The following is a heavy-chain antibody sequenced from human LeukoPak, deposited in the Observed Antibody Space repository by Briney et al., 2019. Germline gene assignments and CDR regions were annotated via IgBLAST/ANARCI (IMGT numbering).Heavy chain of an antibody. J-gene: IGHJ6*02. CDR1: GYSISSTNW. CDR3: ARGRNYDFWSGYSYGMDV. V-gene: IGHV4-28*03. D-gene: IGHD3-3*01. CDR2: INHSGST. Sequence: PSETLSLTCAVSGYSISSTNWWGWIRQPPGKGLEWIGEINHSGSTNYNPSLKSRVTISVDTSKNQFSLKLSSVTAADTAVYYCARGRNYDFWSGYSYGMDVWGQGTTVTVSS.